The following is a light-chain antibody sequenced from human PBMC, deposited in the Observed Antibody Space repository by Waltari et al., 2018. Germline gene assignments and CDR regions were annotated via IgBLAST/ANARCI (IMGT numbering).Light chain of an antibody. CDR2: DVS. V-gene: IGLV2-11*01. Sequence: QSALIQPRSVSGSPGQSVTISCTGSSSDVGGYNYVTWYQNHPGKAPKLILYDVSKRPAGVPDRFPGSKSGSTASLTISGLQAEDEADYYCCSHAGSYTLIFGGGTKLTVL. J-gene: IGLJ2*01. CDR1: SSDVGGYNY. CDR3: CSHAGSYTLI.